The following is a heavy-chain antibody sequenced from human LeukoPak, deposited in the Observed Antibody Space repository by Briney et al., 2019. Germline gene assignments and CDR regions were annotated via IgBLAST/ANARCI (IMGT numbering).Heavy chain of an antibody. CDR3: ARKPIGGAAEDTALNY. Sequence: GGSLRLSCAASGFTFSSYAMSWVRQAPGKGLEWVSAISGSGGSTYYADSVKGRFTISRDNSKNTLYLQMNSLRAEDTAVYYCARKPIGGAAEDTALNYWGQGTLVTVSS. CDR2: ISGSGGST. J-gene: IGHJ4*02. D-gene: IGHD1-26*01. V-gene: IGHV3-23*01. CDR1: GFTFSSYA.